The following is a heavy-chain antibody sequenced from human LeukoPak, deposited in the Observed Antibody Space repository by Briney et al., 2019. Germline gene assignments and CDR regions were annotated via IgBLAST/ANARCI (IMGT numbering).Heavy chain of an antibody. CDR3: AAYYYDSSGYYGDAFDI. Sequence: SETLSLTCAVSGGSISSSNWWSWVRQPPGKGLEWIGEIYHSGSTNYNPSLKSRVTMSVDTSKNQFSLKLSSVTAADTAVYYCAAYYYDSSGYYGDAFDIWGQGTMVTVPS. V-gene: IGHV4-4*02. CDR2: IYHSGST. D-gene: IGHD3-22*01. J-gene: IGHJ3*02. CDR1: GGSISSSNW.